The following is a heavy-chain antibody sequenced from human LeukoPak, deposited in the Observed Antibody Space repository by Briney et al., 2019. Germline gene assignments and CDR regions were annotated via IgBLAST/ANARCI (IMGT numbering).Heavy chain of an antibody. V-gene: IGHV4-59*01. CDR3: ARDVQYCSGGSCYPLFDY. Sequence: SETLSLTCTVSGGSISSYYWSWIRQPPGKGLEWIGYIYYSGSTNYNPSLKSRVTISVDTSKNQFSLKLSSVTAADTAVYHCARDVQYCSGGSCYPLFDYWGQGTLVTVSS. CDR1: GGSISSYY. D-gene: IGHD2-15*01. CDR2: IYYSGST. J-gene: IGHJ4*02.